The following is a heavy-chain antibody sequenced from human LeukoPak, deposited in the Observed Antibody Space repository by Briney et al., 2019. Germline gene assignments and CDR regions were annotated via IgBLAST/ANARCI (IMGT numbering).Heavy chain of an antibody. Sequence: PGGSLRLSCAASGFTFSNYGREWVRQAPGRGLVGVALIWNDGNNKHYADSVKGRLSISRDNSKNTLYLQMNSLRAEDTAVYYCARHIWKGSCRSTSCSSLDYWGQGTLVTVSS. J-gene: IGHJ4*02. D-gene: IGHD2-2*01. V-gene: IGHV3-33*01. CDR1: GFTFSNYG. CDR3: ARHIWKGSCRSTSCSSLDY. CDR2: IWNDGNNK.